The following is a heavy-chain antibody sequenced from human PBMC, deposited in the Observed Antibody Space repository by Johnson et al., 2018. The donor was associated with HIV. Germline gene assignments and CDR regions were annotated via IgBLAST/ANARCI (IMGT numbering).Heavy chain of an antibody. CDR2: ISYDGSNK. CDR3: AKFVGAGSYDAFDI. V-gene: IGHV3-30*18. D-gene: IGHD1-26*01. Sequence: QVQLVESGGGVVQPGRSLRLSCAASGFTFSSYAVHWVRQAPGKGLEWVAVISYDGSNKYYADSVKGRFTISRDNSKNTLYLQMNSLRAEDTAVYYCAKFVGAGSYDAFDIWGQGTMVTVSS. J-gene: IGHJ3*02. CDR1: GFTFSSYA.